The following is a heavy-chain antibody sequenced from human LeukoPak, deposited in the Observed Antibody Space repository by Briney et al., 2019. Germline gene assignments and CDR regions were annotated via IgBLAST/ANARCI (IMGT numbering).Heavy chain of an antibody. D-gene: IGHD3-22*01. V-gene: IGHV3-21*01. CDR1: GFTFSSYC. CDR3: ANHYDTSGYHYFDY. Sequence: GGSLRPSCAASGFTFSSYCMNWVRQAPGKGLEWVSSISSSSSYIYYADSVKGRFTISRDNSKNTLYLQMNSLRAEDTAVYYCANHYDTSGYHYFDYWGQGGLVTVSS. CDR2: ISSSSSYI. J-gene: IGHJ4*02.